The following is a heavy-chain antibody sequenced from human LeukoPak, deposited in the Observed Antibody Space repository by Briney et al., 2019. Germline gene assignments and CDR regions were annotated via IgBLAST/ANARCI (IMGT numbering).Heavy chain of an antibody. CDR1: GVTLSNYG. CDR3: AKRGVVIRVILVGFHKEAYYFDS. CDR2: ISDRGSRT. D-gene: IGHD3-22*01. V-gene: IGHV3-23*01. J-gene: IGHJ4*02. Sequence: GGSLRLSCAVSGVTLSNYGMSWVRQAPGKGGEWGAGISDRGSRTNFADSVKGRFTISTDHPQNTLYLQMNSLRADDTAVYFCAKRGVVIRVILVGFHKEAYYFDSWGQGALVTVSS.